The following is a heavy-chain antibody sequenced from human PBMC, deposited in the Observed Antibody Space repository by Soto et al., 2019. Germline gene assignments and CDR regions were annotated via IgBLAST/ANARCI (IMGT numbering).Heavy chain of an antibody. CDR2: INPSGGST. V-gene: IGHV1-46*01. CDR3: ARDKEGITMVRGVIKNYYYYGMDV. D-gene: IGHD3-10*01. CDR1: GYTFTSYY. Sequence: ASVKVSCKASGYTFTSYYMHWVRQAPGQGLEWMGIINPSGGSTSYAQKFQGRVTMTRDTSTSTVYMELSSLRSEDTAVYYCARDKEGITMVRGVIKNYYYYGMDVWGQGTTVTVSS. J-gene: IGHJ6*02.